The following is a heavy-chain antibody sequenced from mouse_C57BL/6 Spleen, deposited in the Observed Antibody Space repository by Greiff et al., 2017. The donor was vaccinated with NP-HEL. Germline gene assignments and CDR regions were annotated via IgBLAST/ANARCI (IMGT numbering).Heavy chain of an antibody. V-gene: IGHV1-80*01. CDR1: GYAFSSYW. Sequence: LQQSGASVKISCKASGYAFSSYWMNWVKQRPGKGLEWIGQIYPGDGDTNYNGKFKGKATLTADKSSSTAYMQLSSLTSEDSAVYFCARKDGYYAMDYWGQGTSVTVSS. CDR2: IYPGDGDT. J-gene: IGHJ4*01. CDR3: ARKDGYYAMDY.